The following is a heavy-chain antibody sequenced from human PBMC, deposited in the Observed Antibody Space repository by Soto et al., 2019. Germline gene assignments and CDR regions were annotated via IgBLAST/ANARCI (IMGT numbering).Heavy chain of an antibody. Sequence: EVQLVESGGGLVQPGGSLRLSCAASGFTFSNYTMNWVRQAPGKGLEWVSYISSTSDTIYYADSVRGRFTISRDNAKNSLFLQVNSLRDEDTAMYYCAREPGTVNSHLDYWGQGTLVTVSS. CDR2: ISSTSDTI. CDR3: AREPGTVNSHLDY. CDR1: GFTFSNYT. D-gene: IGHD4-17*01. V-gene: IGHV3-48*02. J-gene: IGHJ4*02.